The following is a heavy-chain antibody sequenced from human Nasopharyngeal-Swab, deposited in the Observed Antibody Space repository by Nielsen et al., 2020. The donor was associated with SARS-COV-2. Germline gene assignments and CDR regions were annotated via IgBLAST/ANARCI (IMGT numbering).Heavy chain of an antibody. V-gene: IGHV4-34*01. CDR2: INHRGST. J-gene: IGHJ4*02. Sequence: WIRQPPGKGLEWIGEINHRGSTNYNPSLKSRVTISVDTSKNQFSPKLSSVTAADTAVYYCARGPTQQLVRDYWGQGTLVTVSS. D-gene: IGHD6-13*01. CDR3: ARGPTQQLVRDY.